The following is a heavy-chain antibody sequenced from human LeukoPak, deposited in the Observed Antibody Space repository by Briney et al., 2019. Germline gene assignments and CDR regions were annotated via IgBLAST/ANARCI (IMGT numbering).Heavy chain of an antibody. J-gene: IGHJ3*02. D-gene: IGHD1-14*01. CDR1: GFTFSSYE. CDR2: ISSSGSTI. V-gene: IGHV3-48*03. Sequence: GGSLRLSCAASGFTFSSYEMNWVRQAPGKGLEWVSYISSSGSTIYYADSVKGRFTISRDNAKNSLYLQMNSLRAEDTAVYYCARTYIRTAFDIWGQGTMVTVSS. CDR3: ARTYIRTAFDI.